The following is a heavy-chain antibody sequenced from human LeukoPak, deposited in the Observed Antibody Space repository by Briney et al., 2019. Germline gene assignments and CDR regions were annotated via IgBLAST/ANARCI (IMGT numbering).Heavy chain of an antibody. Sequence: GGSLRLSCAASGFTFGDYAMHWVRQSPAKGLEWVSGISWNSGSIGYADSVKGRFTISRDNAKNSLYLQMNSLRAEDTALYCCAKDISFDSSGNDYWGQGTLVTVSS. D-gene: IGHD3-22*01. CDR2: ISWNSGSI. V-gene: IGHV3-9*01. J-gene: IGHJ4*02. CDR3: AKDISFDSSGNDY. CDR1: GFTFGDYA.